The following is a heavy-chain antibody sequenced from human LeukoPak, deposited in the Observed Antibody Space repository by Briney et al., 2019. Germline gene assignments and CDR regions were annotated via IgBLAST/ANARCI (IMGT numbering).Heavy chain of an antibody. V-gene: IGHV3-74*01. Sequence: GGSLRLSCAASGFTFSASWMHWVRQAPGKGLLWVSRISGDGSRTTYADSVKGRFTISGDNAKSTLYLQVNSLRAEDTAVYYCARGDGYYDYVWGSYRHNWFDPWGQGTLVTVSS. D-gene: IGHD3-16*02. CDR3: ARGDGYYDYVWGSYRHNWFDP. CDR1: GFTFSASW. CDR2: ISGDGSRT. J-gene: IGHJ5*02.